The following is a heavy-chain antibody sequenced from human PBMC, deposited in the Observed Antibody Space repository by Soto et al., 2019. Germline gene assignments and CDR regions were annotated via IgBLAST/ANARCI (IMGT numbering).Heavy chain of an antibody. J-gene: IGHJ4*02. CDR2: ISGSGST. Sequence: QPGGSLRLSCTASGFTFRTYAMTWFRQAPGKGLEWVSAISGSGSTFYANSVKGRFTISRDNSRNTVSLQMHSLRAEDSAIYYCAKEKDYDFVWGSDRYKSHYWGQGTLVTVSS. D-gene: IGHD3-16*02. CDR1: GFTFRTYA. CDR3: AKEKDYDFVWGSDRYKSHY. V-gene: IGHV3-23*01.